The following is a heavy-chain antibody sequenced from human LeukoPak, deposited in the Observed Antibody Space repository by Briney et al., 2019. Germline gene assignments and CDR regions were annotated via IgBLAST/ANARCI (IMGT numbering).Heavy chain of an antibody. Sequence: PGGSLRLSCAASGFTFSSYPMSWVRQAPGKGLEWVSAISGSGGSTYYADSVKGRFTISRDNSKNTLYLQMNSLRAEDTAVYFCAKLNLGEMAYFDSWGQGTLVTVSS. CDR1: GFTFSSYP. CDR3: AKLNLGEMAYFDS. D-gene: IGHD3-16*01. J-gene: IGHJ4*02. CDR2: ISGSGGST. V-gene: IGHV3-23*01.